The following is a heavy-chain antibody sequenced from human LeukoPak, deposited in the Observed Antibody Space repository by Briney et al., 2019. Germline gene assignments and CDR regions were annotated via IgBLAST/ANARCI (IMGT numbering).Heavy chain of an antibody. J-gene: IGHJ4*02. CDR1: GYTFTGYY. CDR2: INPNNGGT. CDR3: ARAYCSAGDCYEFDY. V-gene: IGHV1-2*02. Sequence: GASVKVSCKASGYTFTGYYMHWVRQAPGQGLECMGWINPNNGGTNYARRFHGRVTMTRDTSISTLYMELSSLRSDDTAVYYCARAYCSAGDCYEFDYWGQGTLVTVSS. D-gene: IGHD2-15*01.